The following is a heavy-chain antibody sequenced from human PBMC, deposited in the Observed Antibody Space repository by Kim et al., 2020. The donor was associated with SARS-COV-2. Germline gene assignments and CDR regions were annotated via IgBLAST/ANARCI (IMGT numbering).Heavy chain of an antibody. V-gene: IGHV3-23*01. J-gene: IGHJ5*02. D-gene: IGHD5-12*01. Sequence: GGSLRLSCAASGFTFSSYAMSWVRQAPGKGLEWVSAISGSGGSTYYADSVKGRFTISRDNSKNTLYLQMNSLRAEDTAVYCCAKDLGGYDWVDWFDPWGQGTLVTVSS. CDR3: AKDLGGYDWVDWFDP. CDR2: ISGSGGST. CDR1: GFTFSSYA.